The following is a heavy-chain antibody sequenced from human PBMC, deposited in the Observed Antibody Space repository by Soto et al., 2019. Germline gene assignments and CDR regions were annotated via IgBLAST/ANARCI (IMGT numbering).Heavy chain of an antibody. V-gene: IGHV1-18*01. CDR1: GDSFKSCG. J-gene: IGHJ6*02. CDR2: ISAYNGNT. Sequence: VCCEASGDSFKSCGISWVRQAPGQGLEWMGWISAYNGNTNYAQKFQGWVTMTRDTSISTAYMELSRLRSDDTAVYYCARSMVRGVIISYYGMDVWGQATTVTVSS. D-gene: IGHD3-10*01. CDR3: ARSMVRGVIISYYGMDV.